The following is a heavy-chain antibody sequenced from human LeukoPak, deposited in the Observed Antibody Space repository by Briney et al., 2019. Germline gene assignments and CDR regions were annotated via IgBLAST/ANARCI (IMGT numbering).Heavy chain of an antibody. J-gene: IGHJ4*02. Sequence: KPSETLSLTCTVSGGSISNFYWSWIRQPAGKTLEWIGRIYTSGSTNYNPSLKSRVTMSVDTSKNQFSLKLSSVTAADTAVYFCARETTGAGTARTFDYWGQGTLVTVSS. D-gene: IGHD6-13*01. V-gene: IGHV4-4*07. CDR1: GGSISNFY. CDR2: IYTSGST. CDR3: ARETTGAGTARTFDY.